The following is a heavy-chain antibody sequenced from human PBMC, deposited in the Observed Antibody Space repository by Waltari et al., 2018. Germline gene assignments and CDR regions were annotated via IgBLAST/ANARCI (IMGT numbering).Heavy chain of an antibody. D-gene: IGHD2-21*02. J-gene: IGHJ4*02. CDR2: ISGSGGST. CDR1: GFTFSSYA. Sequence: EVQLVESGGGLVQPGGSLSLSCAASGFTFSSYARSWVRQAPGKGLEWVSAISGSGGSTYYADSVKGRFTMSRDNSKNTLYLQMNSLRAEDTAVYYCAKDPRGVTVVTPDYWGQGTLVTVSS. V-gene: IGHV3-23*04. CDR3: AKDPRGVTVVTPDY.